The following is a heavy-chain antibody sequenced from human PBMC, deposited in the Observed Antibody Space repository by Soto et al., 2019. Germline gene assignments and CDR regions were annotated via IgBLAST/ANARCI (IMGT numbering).Heavy chain of an antibody. CDR3: ARDAGYCSSTSCSYNWFDP. Sequence: SETLSLTCAVSGGSISSGGYSWSWIRQPPGKGLEWIGYIYHSGSTYYNPSLRSRVTISVDRSKNQFSLKLSSVTAADTAVYYCARDAGYCSSTSCSYNWFDPWGQGTLVTVSS. CDR2: IYHSGST. J-gene: IGHJ5*02. D-gene: IGHD2-2*01. CDR1: GGSISSGGYS. V-gene: IGHV4-30-2*01.